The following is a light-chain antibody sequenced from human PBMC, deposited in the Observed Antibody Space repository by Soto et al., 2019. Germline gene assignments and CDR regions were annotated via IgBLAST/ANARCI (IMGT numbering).Light chain of an antibody. J-gene: IGLJ1*01. CDR2: EVT. CDR3: CSYAGSSTYV. V-gene: IGLV2-23*02. Sequence: QSVLTQPASVSGSPGQSITISCTGTSSVVGSYNLVSWYQQHPGKAPKLMIYEVTQRPSGVSNRFSGSKSDNTASLTISGLQAEDEADYYCCSYAGSSTYVSGTGTKVTVL. CDR1: SSVVGSYNL.